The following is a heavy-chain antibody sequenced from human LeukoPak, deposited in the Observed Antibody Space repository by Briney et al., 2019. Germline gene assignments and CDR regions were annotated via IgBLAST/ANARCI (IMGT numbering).Heavy chain of an antibody. CDR2: ISGSGGST. J-gene: IGHJ4*02. D-gene: IGHD1-26*01. Sequence: GGSLRLSCAASGFTFSSYAMSWVRQAPGKGLEWVSAISGSGGSTYYADSVKGRFTISRDNSKNTLYLQMNSLRAEDTAVYYCARDLVGATSPSGYWGQGTLVTVSS. CDR3: ARDLVGATSPSGY. V-gene: IGHV3-23*01. CDR1: GFTFSSYA.